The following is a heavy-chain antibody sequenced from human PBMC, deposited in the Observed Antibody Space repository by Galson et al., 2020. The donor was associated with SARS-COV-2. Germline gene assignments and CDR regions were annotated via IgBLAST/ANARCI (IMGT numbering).Heavy chain of an antibody. CDR3: TRAYVGLRDGMDF. V-gene: IGHV4-61*02. CDR1: GGSINIHTYY. D-gene: IGHD4-17*01. Sequence: SETLSLTCTVSGGSINIHTYYWSWIRPPAGKGLEWIGRIYSSGSTNYNPSLKSRVTISVHTSKNQVSVKLSSVTAADSAVYYCTRAYVGLRDGMDFWGQGTTVAVSS. J-gene: IGHJ6*02. CDR2: IYSSGST.